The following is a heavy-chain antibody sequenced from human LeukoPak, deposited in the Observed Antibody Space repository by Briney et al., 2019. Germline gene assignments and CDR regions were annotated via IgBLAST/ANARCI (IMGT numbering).Heavy chain of an antibody. CDR1: GDSINGHY. D-gene: IGHD6-19*01. CDR2: IHYKEST. Sequence: PSETLSLTCTISGDSINGHYWSWIRQPPGKRLEWIGDIHYKESTNYNLSLKSRVTISVDTSKNHLSLNLTSVLAADTAIYYCARRDTGWNYCDYWGQGILVTVSS. CDR3: ARRDTGWNYCDY. V-gene: IGHV4-59*08. J-gene: IGHJ4*02.